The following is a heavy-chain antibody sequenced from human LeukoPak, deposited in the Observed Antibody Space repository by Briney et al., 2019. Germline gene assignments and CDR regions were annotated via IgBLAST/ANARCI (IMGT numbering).Heavy chain of an antibody. CDR1: GFTFDDYA. CDR3: AKDIGIGGYSGYGFTGGFDY. D-gene: IGHD5-12*01. CDR2: ISWNSGSI. J-gene: IGHJ4*02. Sequence: GGSLRLSCAASGFTFDDYAMHWVRQAPGKGLEWVSGISWNSGSIGYADSVKGRFTISRDNAKNSLYLQMNSLRAEDTALYYCAKDIGIGGYSGYGFTGGFDYWGQGTLVTVSS. V-gene: IGHV3-9*01.